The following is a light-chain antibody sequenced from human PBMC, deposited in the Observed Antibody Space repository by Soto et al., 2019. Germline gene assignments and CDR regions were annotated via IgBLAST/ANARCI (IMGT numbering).Light chain of an antibody. V-gene: IGLV1-47*01. CDR3: ATWDDSLSAWV. CDR2: RND. Sequence: QSVLTQPPSASGTPGQRVTISCSGSSSNIGSNTVNWYQQLPGTAPKLLIYRNDQRPSGVPDRFSGSKSGTSASLAISGLRSEDETDYSCATWDDSLSAWVFGGGTKLTVL. CDR1: SSNIGSNT. J-gene: IGLJ3*02.